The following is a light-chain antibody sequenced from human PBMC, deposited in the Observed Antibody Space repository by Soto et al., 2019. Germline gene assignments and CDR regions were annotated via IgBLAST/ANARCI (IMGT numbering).Light chain of an antibody. CDR2: DAS. CDR3: QQRSNWPLT. J-gene: IGKJ4*01. CDR1: RSVSSY. V-gene: IGKV3-11*01. Sequence: EIVLTQSPGTLSLSPGERATLSCRASRSVSSYLAWYQQKPGQAPRLLIYDASNRATGIPARFSGSGSGTDFTLTISSLEPEDFAVYYCQQRSNWPLTFGGGTKVDIK.